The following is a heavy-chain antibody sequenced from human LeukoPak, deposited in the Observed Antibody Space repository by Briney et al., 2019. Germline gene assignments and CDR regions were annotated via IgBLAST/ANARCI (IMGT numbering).Heavy chain of an antibody. J-gene: IGHJ6*03. V-gene: IGHV4-34*01. CDR3: ARAPYYYDSSGYYYARYYYYMDV. D-gene: IGHD3-22*01. CDR2: INHSGST. CDR1: GGSFSGYY. Sequence: PSETLSLTCAVYGGSFSGYYWSWIRQPTGKGLEWIGEINHSGSTNYNPSLKSRVTISVDTSKNQFSLKLSSVTAADTAVYYCARAPYYYDSSGYYYARYYYYMDVWGKGTTVTVSS.